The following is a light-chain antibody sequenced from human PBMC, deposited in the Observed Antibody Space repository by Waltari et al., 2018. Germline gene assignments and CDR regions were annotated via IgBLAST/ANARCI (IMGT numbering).Light chain of an antibody. CDR2: AAS. CDR1: QGRGPY. J-gene: IGKJ4*01. CDR3: LQLSSYPLT. V-gene: IGKV1-9*01. Sequence: DIQLTQSPSFLSASVGDRVTITCRASQGRGPYLALYQQRPEKAPTHLIYAASTLQSGLPSRVSGSGAGTEFTLTISSLQPEDFAPYYCLQLSSYPLTFGGGTKVEIQ.